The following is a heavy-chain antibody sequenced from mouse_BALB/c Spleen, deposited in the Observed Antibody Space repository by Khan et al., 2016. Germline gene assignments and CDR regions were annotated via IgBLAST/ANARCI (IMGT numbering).Heavy chain of an antibody. Sequence: EVELVESGGGLVQPGGSRKLSCAASGFTFSSFGMHWVRQAPEKGLEWVAYISSGSNTIYYADTVKGRFTISRDNPKNTLFLQMTSLRSEDTAMYYCTRGRQEMDYWGQGTSVTVSS. CDR3: TRGRQEMDY. V-gene: IGHV5-17*02. CDR2: ISSGSNTI. J-gene: IGHJ4*01. CDR1: GFTFSSFG. D-gene: IGHD3-2*01.